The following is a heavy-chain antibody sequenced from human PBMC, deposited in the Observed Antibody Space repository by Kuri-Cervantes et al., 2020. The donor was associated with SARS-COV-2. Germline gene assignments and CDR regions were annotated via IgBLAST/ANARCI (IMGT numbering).Heavy chain of an antibody. CDR2: ISYGGSNK. CDR3: TRIGGSSTSCLAPCNDY. J-gene: IGHJ4*02. D-gene: IGHD2-2*01. CDR1: GFTFSSYA. V-gene: IGHV3-30-3*01. Sequence: GESLKISCAASGFTFSSYAMHWVRQAPGKGLEWVAVISYGGSNKYYADSVKGRFTISRDNSKNTLYLQMNSLKTEDTAVYYCTRIGGSSTSCLAPCNDYWGQGTLVTVSS.